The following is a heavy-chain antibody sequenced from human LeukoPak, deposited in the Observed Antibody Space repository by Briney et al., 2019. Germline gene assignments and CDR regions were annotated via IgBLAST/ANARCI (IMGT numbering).Heavy chain of an antibody. D-gene: IGHD3-22*01. V-gene: IGHV4-59*01. CDR3: ARGGYYYDSSAYLCYFDY. CDR1: GGSISTYY. Sequence: SETLSLTCTVSGGSISTYYWSWIRQPPGEGLEWIGYIYYSGSTNYNPSLKSRVTISVDTSKNQFSLKLSSVTAADTAVYYCARGGYYYDSSAYLCYFDYWGQGTLVTVSS. J-gene: IGHJ4*02. CDR2: IYYSGST.